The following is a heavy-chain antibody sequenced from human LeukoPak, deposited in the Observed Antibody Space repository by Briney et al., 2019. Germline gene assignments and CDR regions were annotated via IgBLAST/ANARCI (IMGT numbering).Heavy chain of an antibody. Sequence: GGSLRLSCAASGFSLDDLGMTWVRQVPGKGLEWVAGINWYGASTGYADSVRGRFTISRDNAKNSLYLQMNSLRAEDTALYYCARAVCPTIKFCDSSYFMDVWGKGTTVNVS. V-gene: IGHV3-20*04. CDR3: ARAVCPTIKFCDSSYFMDV. D-gene: IGHD6-6*01. J-gene: IGHJ6*03. CDR2: INWYGAST. CDR1: GFSLDDLG.